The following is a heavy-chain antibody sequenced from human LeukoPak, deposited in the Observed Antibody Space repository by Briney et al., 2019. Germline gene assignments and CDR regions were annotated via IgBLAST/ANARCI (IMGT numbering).Heavy chain of an antibody. CDR2: INPNSGGT. V-gene: IGHV1-2*02. Sequence: ASVKVSCKASGYTFTDFYMHWVRQAPGQGLEWMGWINPNSGGTNYAQKFQGRVTMTRDMSTSTAYMELSSLRSEDTAVYYCAAGRYFDLVDYWGQGTLVTVSS. CDR3: AAGRYFDLVDY. CDR1: GYTFTDFY. J-gene: IGHJ4*02. D-gene: IGHD3-9*01.